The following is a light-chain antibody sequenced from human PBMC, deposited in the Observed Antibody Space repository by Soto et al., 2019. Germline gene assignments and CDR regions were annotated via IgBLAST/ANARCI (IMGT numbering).Light chain of an antibody. CDR2: DVS. CDR1: SSDVGGYNY. V-gene: IGLV2-11*01. J-gene: IGLJ1*01. Sequence: QSALTQPRSVSGSPGQSVTISCTGTSSDVGGYNYVSWYQQHPGKAPKLMIYDVSKRPSGVPDRFSGSKSGNTASLTISGIQAEDEADYYCCSYAGSYTPLYVFGAGTKLTVL. CDR3: CSYAGSYTPLYV.